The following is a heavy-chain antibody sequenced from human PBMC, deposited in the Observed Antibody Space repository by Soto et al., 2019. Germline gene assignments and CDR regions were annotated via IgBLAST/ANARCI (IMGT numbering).Heavy chain of an antibody. CDR1: GFTFSTYD. Sequence: EVQLVESGGGLVQPGGSLRLSCAASGFTFSTYDMHWVRQATGKGLEWVSAIGTGYDTYYPGSVKGRFTISRENAKNSLYLQMNSLRVGDTAVYYCAREVLDSSSSGWYFDLLGRGTLVTVST. CDR3: AREVLDSSSSGWYFDL. J-gene: IGHJ2*01. V-gene: IGHV3-13*01. D-gene: IGHD6-6*01. CDR2: IGTGYDT.